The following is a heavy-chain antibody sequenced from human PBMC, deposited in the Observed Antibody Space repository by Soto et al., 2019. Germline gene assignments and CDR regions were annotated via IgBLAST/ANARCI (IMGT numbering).Heavy chain of an antibody. Sequence: PGGSLRLSCAASGFTFSNAWMNWVRQAPGKGLEWVGRIKSKTDGGTTDFAEPVKGRFAISRDDSNNMVYLQMSSLKIEDTAVYYCTTDSYSTILLVRFVYWGHGPLVTVS. D-gene: IGHD2-8*01. J-gene: IGHJ4*01. CDR2: IKSKTDGGTT. CDR1: GFTFSNAW. V-gene: IGHV3-15*07. CDR3: TTDSYSTILLVRFVY.